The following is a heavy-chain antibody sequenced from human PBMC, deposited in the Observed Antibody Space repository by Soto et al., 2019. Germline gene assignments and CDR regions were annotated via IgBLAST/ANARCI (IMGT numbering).Heavy chain of an antibody. V-gene: IGHV3-7*01. J-gene: IGHJ6*03. CDR3: ARVRTYDFWSGYSFYYYYYMDV. CDR1: GFTFSSYW. CDR2: IKQDGSEK. D-gene: IGHD3-3*01. Sequence: EVQVEESGGGLVQPGGSLRLSCAASGFTFSSYWMSWVRQAPGKGLEWVASIKQDGSEKDYVDSVKGRFTISRDNAKNSLYLRMNSLGAEDTAVYHCARVRTYDFWSGYSFYYYYYMDVWGKGTTVTVSS.